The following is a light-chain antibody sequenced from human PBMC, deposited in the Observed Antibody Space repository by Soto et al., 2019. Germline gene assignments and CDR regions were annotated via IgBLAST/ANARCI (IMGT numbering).Light chain of an antibody. V-gene: IGKV3-15*01. CDR1: QSISSN. J-gene: IGKJ4*01. CDR2: GAS. Sequence: EIVMTQSPATLSVSPGERATLSCRASQSISSNLAWYQQKPGQAPRLLFYGASTRATGFPARFSGSGSGTEFPLTISSLQSEDTAVYYCQQYDNWPLTFGGGTKVEIK. CDR3: QQYDNWPLT.